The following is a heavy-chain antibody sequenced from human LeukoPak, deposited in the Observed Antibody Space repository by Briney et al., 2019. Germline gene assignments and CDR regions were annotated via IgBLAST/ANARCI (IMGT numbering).Heavy chain of an antibody. Sequence: GASVKVSCKASGGTFSSYAISWVRQAPGQGLEWMGGIIPIFGTANYAQKFQGRVTMTRDTSTSTVYMELSSLRSEDTAVYYCAQQPRGIAAAGINWFDPWGQGTLVTVSS. V-gene: IGHV1-69*05. CDR2: IIPIFGTA. CDR3: AQQPRGIAAAGINWFDP. CDR1: GGTFSSYA. D-gene: IGHD6-13*01. J-gene: IGHJ5*02.